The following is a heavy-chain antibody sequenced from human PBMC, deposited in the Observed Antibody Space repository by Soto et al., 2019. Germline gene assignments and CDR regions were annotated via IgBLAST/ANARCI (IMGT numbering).Heavy chain of an antibody. CDR2: INVGNGNT. CDR1: GYTFTSYA. Sequence: QVQLVQSGAEVKKPGASVKVSCKASGYTFTSYAMHWVRQAPGQRLEWMGWINVGNGNTKYSQKFQGRVTITRDTSASTAYMELSSPRSEDTAVYYCARAPLHDSSGDNYVGYKWFDPWGQRPLVTVSS. J-gene: IGHJ5*02. CDR3: ARAPLHDSSGDNYVGYKWFDP. V-gene: IGHV1-3*01. D-gene: IGHD3-22*01.